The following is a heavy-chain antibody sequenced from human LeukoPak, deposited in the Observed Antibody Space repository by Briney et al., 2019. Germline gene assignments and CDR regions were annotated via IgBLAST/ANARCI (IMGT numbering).Heavy chain of an antibody. D-gene: IGHD5-12*01. CDR3: ARGSDIVATINYWYFDL. Sequence: GSLRLSCAASGFTFSSYAMSWIRQPPGKGLEWIGEINHSGSTNYNPSLKSRVTISVDTSKNQFSLKLSSVTAADTAVYYCARGSDIVATINYWYFDLWGRGTLVTVSS. CDR1: GFTFSSYA. V-gene: IGHV4-34*01. CDR2: INHSGST. J-gene: IGHJ2*01.